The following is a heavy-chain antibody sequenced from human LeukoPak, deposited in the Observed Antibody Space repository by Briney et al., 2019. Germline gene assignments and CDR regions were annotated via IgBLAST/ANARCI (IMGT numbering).Heavy chain of an antibody. D-gene: IGHD3-10*01. J-gene: IGHJ4*02. CDR2: IYSSGST. CDR3: ARDARGSGTYTFDY. V-gene: IGHV3-66*01. CDR1: GLAVSTDY. Sequence: GGSLRLSCAASGLAVSTDYMSWVRQAPGKGLEWVSVIYSSGSTYYADSVKGRFTISRDNSKNTIYLQMNSLRVEETAVYYCARDARGSGTYTFDYWGQGTLVTVSS.